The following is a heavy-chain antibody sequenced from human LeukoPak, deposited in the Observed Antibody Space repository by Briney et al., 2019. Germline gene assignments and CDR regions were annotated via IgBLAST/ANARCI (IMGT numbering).Heavy chain of an antibody. CDR3: ARGKNTAMVDY. J-gene: IGHJ4*02. D-gene: IGHD5-18*01. Sequence: GGSLRPSCAASGFTVSSNYMSWVRQAPGKGLEWVSVIYSGGSTYYADSVKGRFTISRDNSKNTLYLQMNSLRAEDTAVYYCARGKNTAMVDYWGQGTLVTVSS. CDR1: GFTVSSNY. V-gene: IGHV3-53*01. CDR2: IYSGGST.